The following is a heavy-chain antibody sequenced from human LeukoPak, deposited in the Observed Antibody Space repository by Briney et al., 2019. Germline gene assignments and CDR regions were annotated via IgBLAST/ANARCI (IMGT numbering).Heavy chain of an antibody. D-gene: IGHD4-11*01. J-gene: IGHJ4*02. CDR1: SGSISTSNW. CDR2: IHHSGST. Sequence: SETLSLTCAVSSGSISTSNWWSWVREPPGRGLEWIAEIHHSGSTNYNPSLKSRVTISVDKTKNRFSLKLNSVTGADTAVYYCARHGVTYFDYWGQGTLVTVSS. V-gene: IGHV4-4*02. CDR3: ARHGVTYFDY.